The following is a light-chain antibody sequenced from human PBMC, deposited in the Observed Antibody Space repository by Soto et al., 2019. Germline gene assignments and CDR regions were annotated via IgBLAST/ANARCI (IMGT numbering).Light chain of an antibody. CDR3: QQYNYWWT. Sequence: EIVMTQSPATLSVSPGERATLSCRASQSVSNKLAWYQQKPGQAPRLLIYDASTRASGIPARFSGSGSGTEFTLTINSLQSEDFAVYFCQQYNYWWTFGQGTKVQIK. CDR2: DAS. V-gene: IGKV3-15*01. J-gene: IGKJ1*01. CDR1: QSVSNK.